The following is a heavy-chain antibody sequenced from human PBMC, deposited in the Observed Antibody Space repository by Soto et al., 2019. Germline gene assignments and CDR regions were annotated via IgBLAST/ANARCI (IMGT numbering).Heavy chain of an antibody. Sequence: PPGSLSLTWAVSGSSISSYCGSCIRPPDGKGLEWIGRIYTSGSTNYNPSLKNRITMAADTSKNQFSMKLSSVTAADTAVYYCARDRGVVVVAATAYYYYYGMDVWGQGTTVTVSS. CDR2: IYTSGST. CDR1: GSSISSYC. CDR3: ARDRGVVVVAATAYYYYYGMDV. D-gene: IGHD2-15*01. V-gene: IGHV4-4*07. J-gene: IGHJ6*02.